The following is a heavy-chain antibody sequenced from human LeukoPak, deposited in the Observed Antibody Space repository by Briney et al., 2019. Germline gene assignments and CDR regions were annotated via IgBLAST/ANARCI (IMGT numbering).Heavy chain of an antibody. V-gene: IGHV3-53*04. CDR1: GFTVSSNY. J-gene: IGHJ4*01. CDR3: AKSSHFTIYLYF. CDR2: IYSGGST. Sequence: GGSLRLSCAASGFTVSSNYMSWVRQAPGKGLEWVSVIYSGGSTYYADSVKGRFTISRHNSKNTLYLQMNSLRAEDTAVYYCAKSSHFTIYLYFWGQGNLVTGSS. D-gene: IGHD3-10*01.